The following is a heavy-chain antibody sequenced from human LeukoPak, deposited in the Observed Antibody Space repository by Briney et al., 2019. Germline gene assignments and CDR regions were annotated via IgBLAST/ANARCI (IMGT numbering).Heavy chain of an antibody. J-gene: IGHJ5*02. D-gene: IGHD3-10*01. CDR3: ARSLEALWFGELLDWFDP. Sequence: PSETLSLTCTVSGGSISSYYWSWIRQPAGKGLEWIGRIYTSGSTNYNPSLKSRVTMSVDTSKNQFSLKLSSVTAADTAVYYCARSLEALWFGELLDWFDPWGQGTLDTVSS. CDR1: GGSISSYY. CDR2: IYTSGST. V-gene: IGHV4-4*07.